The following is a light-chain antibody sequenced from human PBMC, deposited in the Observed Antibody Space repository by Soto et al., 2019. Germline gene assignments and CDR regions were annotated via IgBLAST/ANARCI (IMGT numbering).Light chain of an antibody. CDR1: QGIRND. CDR2: AAS. V-gene: IGKV1-17*01. CDR3: LHHSTYPLT. Sequence: DIQMTQFPPSLSASVGDRVTITCRASQGIRNDLGWYQQKPGKAPKRLIYAASSLQSGVPSRFSGSGSATEFTLAISSLQPEDSATFYCLHHSTYPLTFGQGTKVEIK. J-gene: IGKJ1*01.